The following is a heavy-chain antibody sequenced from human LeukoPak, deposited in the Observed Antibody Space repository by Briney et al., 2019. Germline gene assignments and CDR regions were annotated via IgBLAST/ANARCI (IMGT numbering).Heavy chain of an antibody. D-gene: IGHD1-26*01. Sequence: SETLSLTCTVSGGSISSSSYYWGWIRQPPGKGLEWIGTIYHDGSTYYNPSLKSRVAISVDTSQNQFSLKLSSVTAADTAVYYCARVVVGATGDYWGQGTLVTVSS. J-gene: IGHJ4*02. CDR3: ARVVVGATGDY. V-gene: IGHV4-39*07. CDR1: GGSISSSSYY. CDR2: IYHDGST.